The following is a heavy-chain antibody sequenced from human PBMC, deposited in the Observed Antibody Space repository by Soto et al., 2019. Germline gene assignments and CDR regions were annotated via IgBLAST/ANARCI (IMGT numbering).Heavy chain of an antibody. CDR2: IYYSGIT. CDR3: ARDSSGPGYSYGKFDY. V-gene: IGHV4-31*03. Sequence: KPSETLSLTCTVSGASISSGGYFWTWIRQRPGKGLEWIGNIYYSGITYYNPSLRSRVSISLDPSESQFSLKVNSVTAADTAVYYCARDSSGPGYSYGKFDYWGQGALVTV. J-gene: IGHJ4*02. CDR1: GASISSGGYF. D-gene: IGHD5-18*01.